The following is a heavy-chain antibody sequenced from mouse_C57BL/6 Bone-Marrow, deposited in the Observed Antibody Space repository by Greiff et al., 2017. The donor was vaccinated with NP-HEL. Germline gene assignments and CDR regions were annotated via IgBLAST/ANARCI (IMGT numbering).Heavy chain of an antibody. V-gene: IGHV1-15*01. Sequence: QVQLQPSGAELVRPGASVTLSCKASGYTFTDYEMHWVKQTPVHGLEWIGAIDPETGGTAYNQKFKGKAILTADKSSSTAYMELRSLTSEDSAGYYCTRIGGNYLDYWGQGTT. CDR3: TRIGGNYLDY. CDR1: GYTFTDYE. J-gene: IGHJ2*01. D-gene: IGHD1-1*01. CDR2: IDPETGGT.